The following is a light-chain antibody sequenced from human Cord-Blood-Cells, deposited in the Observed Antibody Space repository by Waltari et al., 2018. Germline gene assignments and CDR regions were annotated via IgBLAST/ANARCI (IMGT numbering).Light chain of an antibody. CDR1: SSDVGGYNY. CDR3: SSYTSSSTYV. V-gene: IGLV2-14*01. Sequence: QSALTQPASVSGSPGQSITISCTGTSSDVGGYNYVSWYQQHPGKAPKIRIYDVSKRPSAVSNRFSGSKSGNPASLTISGLQAEDEADYYCSSYTSSSTYVFGTGTKVTVL. J-gene: IGLJ1*01. CDR2: DVS.